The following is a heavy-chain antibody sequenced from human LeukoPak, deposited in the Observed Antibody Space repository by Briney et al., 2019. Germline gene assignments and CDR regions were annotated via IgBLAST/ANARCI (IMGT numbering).Heavy chain of an antibody. CDR3: ASSTIAVAGPFDY. CDR2: ISYDGSNK. V-gene: IGHV3-30*04. CDR1: GFTFSSYA. D-gene: IGHD6-19*01. Sequence: GRSLRLSCAASGFTFSSYAMHWVRQAPGKGLEWVAVISYDGSNKYYADSVKGRFTISRDNSKNTLYLQMNSLRAEDTAVYYCASSTIAVAGPFDYWGQGTLVTVSS. J-gene: IGHJ4*02.